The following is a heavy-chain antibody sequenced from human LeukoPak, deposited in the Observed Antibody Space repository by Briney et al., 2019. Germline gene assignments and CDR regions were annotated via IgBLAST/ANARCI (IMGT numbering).Heavy chain of an antibody. V-gene: IGHV3-21*01. Sequence: GGSLRLSCAASGFTFSSYSMNWVRQAPGKGLEWVSSISSSSSYIYYADSVKGRFTISRDNAKNSLYLQMNSLRAEDTAVYYCARHVADTVDTAMVIGPEYYYYYMDVWGKGTTVTVSS. CDR2: ISSSSSYI. CDR1: GFTFSSYS. CDR3: ARHVADTVDTAMVIGPEYYYYYMDV. J-gene: IGHJ6*03. D-gene: IGHD5-18*01.